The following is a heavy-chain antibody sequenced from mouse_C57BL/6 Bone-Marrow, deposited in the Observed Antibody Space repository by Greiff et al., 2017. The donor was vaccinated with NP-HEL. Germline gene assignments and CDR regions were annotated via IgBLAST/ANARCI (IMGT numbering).Heavy chain of an antibody. J-gene: IGHJ2*01. D-gene: IGHD1-1*01. CDR1: GYTFTSYW. CDR3: ASSGGSSLLDY. CDR2: IHPNSGST. V-gene: IGHV1-64*01. Sequence: QVQLQQPGAELVKPGASVKLSCKASGYTFTSYWMHWVKQRPGQGLEWIGMIHPNSGSTNYHEKFKSKATLTVDKSSSTAYMQLSSLTSEYSAVYYCASSGGSSLLDYWGQGTTLTVSS.